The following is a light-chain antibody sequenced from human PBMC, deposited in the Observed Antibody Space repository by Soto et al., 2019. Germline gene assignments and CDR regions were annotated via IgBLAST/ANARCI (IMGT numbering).Light chain of an antibody. Sequence: EIVLTQSPGTLSLSPGERATLSCRASQSITSRYLAWYQQKPGQAPRLLIYGVSGRATGITDRVSGSGSGTDFTLTISRLEPEDLAVYYCHQYGYSPPWTFGQGTQVESK. V-gene: IGKV3-20*01. CDR1: QSITSRY. CDR3: HQYGYSPPWT. CDR2: GVS. J-gene: IGKJ1*01.